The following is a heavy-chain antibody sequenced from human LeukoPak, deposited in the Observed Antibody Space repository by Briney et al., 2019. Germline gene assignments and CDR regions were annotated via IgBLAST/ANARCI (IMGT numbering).Heavy chain of an antibody. CDR3: ARKAVRFLEWLRAFDI. D-gene: IGHD3-3*01. J-gene: IGHJ3*02. CDR2: IYYSGNT. CDR1: GGSISGSSYY. V-gene: IGHV4-39*01. Sequence: SETLSLTCTISGGSISGSSYYWGWIRQPPGKGLEWIGSIYYSGNTYYNPSLKSRVTISVDTSKNQFSLKLSSVTAADTAVYYCARKAVRFLEWLRAFDIWGQGTMVTVSS.